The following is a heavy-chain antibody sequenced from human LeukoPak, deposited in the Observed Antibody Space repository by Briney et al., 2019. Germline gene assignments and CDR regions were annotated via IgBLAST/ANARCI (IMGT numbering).Heavy chain of an antibody. V-gene: IGHV3-23*01. D-gene: IGHD3-22*01. CDR1: GFTFSSYA. CDR2: ISGSGGST. CDR3: AKFPAMIVVVIYWYFDL. J-gene: IGHJ2*01. Sequence: GGSLRLSCAASGFTFSSYAMSWVRQAPGKGLEWVSAISGSGGSTYYADSVKGRFTISRDNSKNTLYLQMNSLRAEDTAVYYCAKFPAMIVVVIYWYFDLWGRGTLVTVSS.